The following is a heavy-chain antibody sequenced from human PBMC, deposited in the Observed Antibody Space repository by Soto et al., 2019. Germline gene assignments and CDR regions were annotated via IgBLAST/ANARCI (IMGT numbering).Heavy chain of an antibody. J-gene: IGHJ3*01. CDR2: IGGTDGDSDGVS. Sequence: VQLLESGGDLVQPGGSLRLSCVASGFILNNYAMSWVRQAPGKGLEWVSTIGGTDGDSDGVSGDDDSVKGRFTISGDSSANTLFVHMDNLRSEDSALYGFVKRGRNWGAFDVWGQGTTVVVSS. CDR1: GFILNNYA. CDR3: VKRGRNWGAFDV. D-gene: IGHD7-27*01. V-gene: IGHV3-23*01.